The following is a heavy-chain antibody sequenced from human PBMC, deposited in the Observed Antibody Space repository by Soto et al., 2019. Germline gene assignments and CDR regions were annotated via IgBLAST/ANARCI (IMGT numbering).Heavy chain of an antibody. V-gene: IGHV1-8*01. CDR1: GYTFTSYD. D-gene: IGHD6-13*01. J-gene: IGHJ6*02. CDR2: MNPNSGNT. CDR3: ASSAAGYSSSWYSYKYYYGMDV. Sequence: ASVKVSCKAPGYTFTSYDINWVRQATGQGLEWMGWMNPNSGNTGYAQKFQGRVTMTRNTSISTAYMELSSLRSEDTAVYYCASSAAGYSSSWYSYKYYYGMDVWGQGTTVTVSS.